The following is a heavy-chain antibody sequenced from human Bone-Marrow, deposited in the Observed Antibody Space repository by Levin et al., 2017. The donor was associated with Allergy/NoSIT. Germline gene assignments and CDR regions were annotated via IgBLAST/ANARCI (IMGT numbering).Heavy chain of an antibody. V-gene: IGHV1-8*01. D-gene: IGHD6-19*01. Sequence: EASVKVSCKASGYTFTSYDINWVRQATGQGLEWMGWMNPNSGNTGYAQKFQGRVTMTRNTSISTAYMELSSLRSEDTAVYYCARVNGEQWLPGGVWFDPWGQGTLVTVSS. CDR2: MNPNSGNT. CDR3: ARVNGEQWLPGGVWFDP. CDR1: GYTFTSYD. J-gene: IGHJ5*02.